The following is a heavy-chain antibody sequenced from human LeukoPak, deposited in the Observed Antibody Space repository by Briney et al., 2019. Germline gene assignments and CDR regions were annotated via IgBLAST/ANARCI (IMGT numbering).Heavy chain of an antibody. V-gene: IGHV4-59*12. CDR3: ARVEGIWYYYGSGRKRWFDP. Sequence: PSETLSLTCTVSGGSISSYYWSWIRQPPGKGLEWIGYIYYSGSTNYNPSLKSRVTISVDTSKNQFSLKLSSVTAADTAVYYCARVEGIWYYYGSGRKRWFDPWGQGTLVTVSS. CDR2: IYYSGST. CDR1: GGSISSYY. J-gene: IGHJ5*02. D-gene: IGHD3-10*01.